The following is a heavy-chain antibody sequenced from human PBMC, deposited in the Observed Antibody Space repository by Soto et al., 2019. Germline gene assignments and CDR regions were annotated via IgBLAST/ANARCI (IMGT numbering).Heavy chain of an antibody. J-gene: IGHJ4*02. D-gene: IGHD3-3*01. CDR2: IYWNDDK. Sequence: QITLKESGPTLVKPTQTLTLTCTFSGFSLSTSGVGVGWIRQPPGKALEWLALIYWNDDKRYSPSPKSMLTIPAFTSQDQVVLTMTNMETVDTATYYCARSFGVVIRWNYYFGYWGQGTLVTASS. CDR1: GFSLSTSGVG. CDR3: ARSFGVVIRWNYYFGY. V-gene: IGHV2-5*01.